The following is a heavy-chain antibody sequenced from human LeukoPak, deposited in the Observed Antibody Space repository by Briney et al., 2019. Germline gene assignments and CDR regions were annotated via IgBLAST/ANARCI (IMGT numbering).Heavy chain of an antibody. V-gene: IGHV3-30*18. D-gene: IGHD6-13*01. CDR3: AKKGSSWNSFDS. CDR1: GFTFSLYG. Sequence: GRSLRLSCVASGFTFSLYGMHWVRQAPGKGLEWVAYLAYDASLVDYTNSVKGRFTISRDNSKNTLFLQMNSLRPEDTAVYYCAKKGSSWNSFDSWGQGTLVTVSS. CDR2: LAYDASLV. J-gene: IGHJ4*02.